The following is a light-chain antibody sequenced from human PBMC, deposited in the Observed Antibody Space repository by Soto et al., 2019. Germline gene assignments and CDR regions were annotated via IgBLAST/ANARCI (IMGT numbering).Light chain of an antibody. CDR2: RAS. CDR1: QSVSSN. Sequence: EIVMTQSPATLSVSPGERATLSCRASQSVSSNLAGYQQRPGQAPRIIIYRASTRATGIPDRFSGRGSGTEVTLIISSLQSEDVAVYYCQQYNDWSKVTFGQGTKLEIK. V-gene: IGKV3-15*01. CDR3: QQYNDWSKVT. J-gene: IGKJ2*01.